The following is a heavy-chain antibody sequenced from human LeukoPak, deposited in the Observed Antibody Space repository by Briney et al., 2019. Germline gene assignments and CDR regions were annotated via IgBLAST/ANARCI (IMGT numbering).Heavy chain of an antibody. CDR1: GDSVSSNSAA. J-gene: IGHJ4*02. D-gene: IGHD2-2*02. Sequence: SQTLSLTCAISGDSVSSNSAAWDWIRQSPSRGLEWLGRTYYRSKWYYGYAVSVKSRITINPDTSNNQFSLQLNSVTPEDTAIYYCTRTIAGYIDYWGQGTLVTVSS. V-gene: IGHV6-1*01. CDR3: TRTIAGYIDY. CDR2: TYYRSKWYY.